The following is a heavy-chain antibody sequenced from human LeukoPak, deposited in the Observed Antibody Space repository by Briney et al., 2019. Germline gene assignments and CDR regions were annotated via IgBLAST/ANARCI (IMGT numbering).Heavy chain of an antibody. V-gene: IGHV5-10-1*01. CDR1: GYNFTSYW. Sequence: GESLKISCQGSGYNFTSYWISWVRQMPGKGLEWMGRIDPSNSYTNYNPSFQGHVTISADKSINTAYLQWNSLKASDTAMYYCARHADVWGQGTTVTVSS. CDR3: ARHADV. J-gene: IGHJ6*02. CDR2: IDPSNSYT.